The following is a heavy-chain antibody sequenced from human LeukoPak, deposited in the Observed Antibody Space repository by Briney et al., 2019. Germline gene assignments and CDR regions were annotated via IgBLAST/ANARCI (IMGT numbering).Heavy chain of an antibody. CDR2: ISSSTSTI. V-gene: IGHV3-48*02. D-gene: IGHD6-19*01. J-gene: IGHJ4*02. CDR1: GFSFSSYS. Sequence: TGGSLRLSCAASGFSFSSYSMNWVRQAPGKGLEWVSYISSSTSTIYYAESVKGRFTISRDNAKNSLYLQMNSLRDEDTAVYYCARDLLYRSGWYGADYWGQGTLVTVSS. CDR3: ARDLLYRSGWYGADY.